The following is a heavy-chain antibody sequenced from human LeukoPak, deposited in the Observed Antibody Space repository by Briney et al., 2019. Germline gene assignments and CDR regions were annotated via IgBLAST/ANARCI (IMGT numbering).Heavy chain of an antibody. CDR3: ASSLDSSGYYYEGGAFDI. J-gene: IGHJ3*02. CDR2: IYHTGST. V-gene: IGHV4-39*07. D-gene: IGHD3-22*01. CDR1: GGSISSSNYY. Sequence: SETLSLTCTVSGGSISSSNYYWGWIRQPPGKGLEWIGNIYHTGSTYYIPSLKSRVTISSDTSKNQFSLKLSSVTAADTAVYYCASSLDSSGYYYEGGAFDIWGQGTMVTVSS.